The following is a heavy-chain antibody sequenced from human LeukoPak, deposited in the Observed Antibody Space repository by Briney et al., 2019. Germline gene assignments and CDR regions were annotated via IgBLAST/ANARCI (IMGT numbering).Heavy chain of an antibody. CDR1: GYTFTSYD. D-gene: IGHD3-10*01. J-gene: IGHJ4*02. Sequence: ASVKVSCKASGYTFTSYDINWVRQAPGQGLEWMGIINPSGGSTSYAQKFQGRVTMTRDVSTSTVYMELSSLRSEDTAVYYCARPTYYYGSGSYYFDYWGQGTLVTVSS. CDR3: ARPTYYYGSGSYYFDY. CDR2: INPSGGST. V-gene: IGHV1-46*01.